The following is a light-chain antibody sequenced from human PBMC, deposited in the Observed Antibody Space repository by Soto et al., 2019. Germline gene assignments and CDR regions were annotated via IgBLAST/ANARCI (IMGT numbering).Light chain of an antibody. CDR3: QQRSNWPPIT. CDR2: DAS. CDR1: QSVSSY. J-gene: IGKJ5*01. Sequence: EIVVTKSPATLSLSPGERATLSCRASQSVSSYLAWYQQKPGHAPRLLIYDASNRATGIPARFSGSGSGTDFTLTISSLEPEDFAVYYCQQRSNWPPITFGQGTRLEIK. V-gene: IGKV3-11*01.